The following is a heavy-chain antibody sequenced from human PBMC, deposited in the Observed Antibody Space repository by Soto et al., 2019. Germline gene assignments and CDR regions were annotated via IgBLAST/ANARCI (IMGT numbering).Heavy chain of an antibody. V-gene: IGHV3-53*01. CDR2: IYSGGST. Sequence: GGSLRLSCAASGFTVSSNYMSWVRQAPGKGLEWVSVIYSGGSTYYADSVKGRFTISRDNSKNTLYLQMNSLRAEDTAVYYCARGLPPGPGRMDVWGQGTTVTVSS. CDR1: GFTVSSNY. CDR3: ARGLPPGPGRMDV. J-gene: IGHJ6*02.